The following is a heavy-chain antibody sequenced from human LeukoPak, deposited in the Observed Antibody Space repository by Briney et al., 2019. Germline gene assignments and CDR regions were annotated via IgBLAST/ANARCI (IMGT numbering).Heavy chain of an antibody. CDR1: GGSFSGYY. CDR2: INHSGST. D-gene: IGHD2-15*01. V-gene: IGHV4-34*01. J-gene: IGHJ4*02. CDR3: ARNYRPYCSGGSCYSAFDY. Sequence: SETLSLTCAGYGGSFSGYYWSWIRQPPGKGLEWIGEINHSGSTNYNPSLKSRVTISVDTSKNQFSLKLSSVTAADTAVYYCARNYRPYCSGGSCYSAFDYWGQGTLVTVSS.